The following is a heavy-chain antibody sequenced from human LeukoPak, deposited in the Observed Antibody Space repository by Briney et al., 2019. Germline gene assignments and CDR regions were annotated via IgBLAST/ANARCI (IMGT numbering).Heavy chain of an antibody. CDR3: ARERNGGPIDY. V-gene: IGHV4-38-2*02. CDR2: IYHSESA. D-gene: IGHD4-23*01. J-gene: IGHJ4*02. Sequence: SETLSLTCTVSGYSISSGYYWGWIRQPPGKGLEWIGSIYHSESADYNPSLKSRVTISVDTTRDQFSLKLRSVTAADTAVYYCARERNGGPIDYWGQGTLVTVSS. CDR1: GYSISSGYY.